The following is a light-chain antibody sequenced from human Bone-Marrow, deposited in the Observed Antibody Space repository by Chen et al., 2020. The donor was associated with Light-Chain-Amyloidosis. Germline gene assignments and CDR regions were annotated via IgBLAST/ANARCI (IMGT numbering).Light chain of an antibody. CDR1: QSLRPTDGYTY. J-gene: IGKJ2*03. CDR2: KVS. V-gene: IGKV2-30*02. CDR3: MQGISWRS. Sequence: EVVMTQSPPSLPVTLGQPASIFCRSSQSLRPTDGYTYLNWFQQRPGQSPRRLIYKVSIRDSGVPDRFSGSGSGTDFTLKISRVEAEDVGIYYCMQGISWRSVGQGTKLEI.